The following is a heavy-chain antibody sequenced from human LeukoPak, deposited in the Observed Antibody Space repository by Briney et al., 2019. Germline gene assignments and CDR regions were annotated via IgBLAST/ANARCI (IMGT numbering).Heavy chain of an antibody. CDR2: IIPIFGTA. D-gene: IGHD2-2*02. Sequence: ASVKVSCKASGGTFSSYAISWVRQAPGQGLEWMGGIIPIFGTANYAQKFQGRVTITADESTSTAYMELSSLRSEDTAVYYCAREKVWDIVVVPAAIPASGIWGQGTMVTVSS. V-gene: IGHV1-69*13. J-gene: IGHJ3*02. CDR1: GGTFSSYA. CDR3: AREKVWDIVVVPAAIPASGI.